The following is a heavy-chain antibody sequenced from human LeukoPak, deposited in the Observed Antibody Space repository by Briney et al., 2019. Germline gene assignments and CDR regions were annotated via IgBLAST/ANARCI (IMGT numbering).Heavy chain of an antibody. CDR3: ARAKERGGYEDYYMDV. D-gene: IGHD5-12*01. V-gene: IGHV3-30*04. CDR2: ISYDGTDK. J-gene: IGHJ6*03. CDR1: GFTSRNYA. Sequence: GGSLRLSCAASGFTSRNYAMHWVRQAPGKGLEWVAAISYDGTDKHYADSVRGRFTISRDNSKNTLYLQMNSLRAEDTALYYCARAKERGGYEDYYMDVWGKGTTVTVSS.